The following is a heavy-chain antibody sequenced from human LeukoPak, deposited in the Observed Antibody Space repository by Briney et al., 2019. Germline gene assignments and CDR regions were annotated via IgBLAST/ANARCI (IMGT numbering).Heavy chain of an antibody. J-gene: IGHJ4*02. CDR2: MNPNSGNT. Sequence: ASVKVSCKASGYTFTSYDINWVRQATGQGLEWMGWMNPNSGNTGYAQKLQGRVTMTTDTSTSTAYMELRSLRSDDTAVYYCARGRPSQFDYWGQGTLVTVSS. V-gene: IGHV1-8*01. CDR3: ARGRPSQFDY. CDR1: GYTFTSYD.